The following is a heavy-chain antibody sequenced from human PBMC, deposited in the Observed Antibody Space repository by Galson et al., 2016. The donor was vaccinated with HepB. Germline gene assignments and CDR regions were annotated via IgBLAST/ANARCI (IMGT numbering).Heavy chain of an antibody. D-gene: IGHD4-17*01. J-gene: IGHJ4*02. CDR2: IDGHDDST. Sequence: SLRLSCAASGFTFSSSSMSWVRQAPRKGLELVSAIDGHDDSTYYADSVRGRFTISRDNSKNTLYLQINSLRAEDTAVYYCATGGDYDIWGRGHLLTVSS. CDR3: ATGGDYDI. CDR1: GFTFSSSS. V-gene: IGHV3-23*01.